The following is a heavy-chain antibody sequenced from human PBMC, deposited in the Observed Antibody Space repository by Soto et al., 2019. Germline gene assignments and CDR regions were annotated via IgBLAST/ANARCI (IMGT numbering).Heavy chain of an antibody. Sequence: ASVKVSCKASGYTFTSYAMHWVRQAPGQRLEWMGWINAGNGNTKYSQKFQGRVTITRDTSASTAYMELSSLRSEDTAVYYRASRYYDFWSGYLTDYSSYAMEVWGQGPTVTVSS. D-gene: IGHD3-3*01. CDR2: INAGNGNT. CDR1: GYTFTSYA. CDR3: ASRYYDFWSGYLTDYSSYAMEV. V-gene: IGHV1-3*01. J-gene: IGHJ6*02.